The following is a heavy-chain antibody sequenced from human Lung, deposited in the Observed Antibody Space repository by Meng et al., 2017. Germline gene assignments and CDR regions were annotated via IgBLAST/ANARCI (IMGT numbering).Heavy chain of an antibody. J-gene: IGHJ4*02. CDR3: SGHIDY. CDR2: IKSKPDGETI. CDR1: GFTFSNAY. D-gene: IGHD5-12*01. Sequence: VALGGVGGRLVKPGGVLCLSCEGSGFTFSNAYMTWVRQVPGKRLEWVGRIKSKPDGETIDYAAPVKGRFTISRDDSKNTVYLQMNSLKTEDTAVYYCSGHIDYWGQGTLVTVSS. V-gene: IGHV3-15*01.